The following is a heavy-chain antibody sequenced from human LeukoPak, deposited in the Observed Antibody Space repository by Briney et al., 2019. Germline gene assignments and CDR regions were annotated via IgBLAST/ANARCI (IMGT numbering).Heavy chain of an antibody. CDR3: AGSFLLDSSGYYRDY. Sequence: SETLSLTCAVSGYSISSGYYWGWIRQPPGKGLEWIGSIYHSGRTFYNPSLKSRVTISADTSKNQFSLTLSSVTAADTAVYYCAGSFLLDSSGYYRDYWGQGTLVTVSS. CDR1: GYSISSGYY. J-gene: IGHJ4*02. CDR2: IYHSGRT. V-gene: IGHV4-38-2*01. D-gene: IGHD3-22*01.